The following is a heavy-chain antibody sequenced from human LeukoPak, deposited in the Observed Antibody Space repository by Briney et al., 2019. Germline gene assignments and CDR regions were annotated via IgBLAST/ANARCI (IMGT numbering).Heavy chain of an antibody. V-gene: IGHV3-23*01. CDR1: GFTFSSYA. CDR3: AKDSSRVGEYQLPCDGFCWFDP. D-gene: IGHD2-2*01. CDR2: ISGSGGST. J-gene: IGHJ5*02. Sequence: PGGSLRLSCAASGFTFSSYAMSWVRQAPGKGLEWVSAISGSGGSTYYADSVKGRFTISRDNSKNTLYLQMNSLRAEDAAVYYCAKDSSRVGEYQLPCDGFCWFDPWGQGTLVTVSS.